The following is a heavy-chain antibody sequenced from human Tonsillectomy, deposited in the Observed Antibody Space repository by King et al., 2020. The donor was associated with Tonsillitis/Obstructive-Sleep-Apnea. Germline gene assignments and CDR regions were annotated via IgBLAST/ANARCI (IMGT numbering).Heavy chain of an antibody. D-gene: IGHD3-22*01. V-gene: IGHV1-69*10. CDR2: IIPILGIA. Sequence: QLVQSGAEVKKPGSSVKVSCKASGGTFSSYAISWVRQAPGQGLEWMGGIIPILGIANYAQKFQGRVTITADKSTSTAYMELSSLRSEDTAVYYCARRGYYYDSSGYSEGPYYFDYWVQGTLVTVSS. J-gene: IGHJ4*02. CDR3: ARRGYYYDSSGYSEGPYYFDY. CDR1: GGTFSSYA.